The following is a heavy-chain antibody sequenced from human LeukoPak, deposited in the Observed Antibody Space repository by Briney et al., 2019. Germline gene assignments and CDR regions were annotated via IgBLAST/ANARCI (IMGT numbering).Heavy chain of an antibody. CDR2: IYYSGST. J-gene: IGHJ4*02. CDR3: ARQVLVTADFDY. V-gene: IGHV4-59*08. CDR1: GGSISNYY. Sequence: SETLSLTCTVSGGSISNYYWSWIRQPPGKGLEWVGYIYYSGSTNYNPSLKSRVTISVDTSKNQFSLKLSSVTAADTAVYYCARQVLVTADFDYWGQGTLVTVSS. D-gene: IGHD2-21*02.